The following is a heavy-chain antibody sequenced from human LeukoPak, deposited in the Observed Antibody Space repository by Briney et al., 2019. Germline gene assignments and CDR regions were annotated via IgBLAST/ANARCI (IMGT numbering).Heavy chain of an antibody. Sequence: PSETLSLTCTVSGGSISSYYWGWIRQPPGKGLEWIGYIYYSGSTNYNPSLKSRVTISVDTSKNQFSLKLSSVTAADTAVYYCARERCSSTTCYFDYWGQGTLVTVSS. CDR2: IYYSGST. V-gene: IGHV4-59*01. CDR1: GGSISSYY. CDR3: ARERCSSTTCYFDY. D-gene: IGHD2-2*01. J-gene: IGHJ4*02.